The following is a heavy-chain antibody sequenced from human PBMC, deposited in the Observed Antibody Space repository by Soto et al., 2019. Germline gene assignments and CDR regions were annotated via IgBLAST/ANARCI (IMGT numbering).Heavy chain of an antibody. CDR2: ISGSGGST. J-gene: IGHJ6*01. CDR3: GKVGAWRGMDD. Sequence: VGSLRRSCAASGFTFISYAVSWVRQAPGKGLEWVSAISGSGGSTYYADSVKGRFTISRDNSKNTLYLQMNSLRAEDTAVYYGGKVGAWRGMDDGGQGTTVTVSS. V-gene: IGHV3-23*01. CDR1: GFTFISYA.